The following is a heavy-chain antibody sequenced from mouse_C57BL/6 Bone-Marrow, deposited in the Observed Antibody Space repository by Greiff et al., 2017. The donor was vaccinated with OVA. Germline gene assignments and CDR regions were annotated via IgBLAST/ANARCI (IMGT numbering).Heavy chain of an antibody. D-gene: IGHD1-1*01. V-gene: IGHV1-69*01. Sequence: VQLQQPGAELVMPGASVKLSCKASGYTFTSYWMHWVKQRPGQGLEWIGEIDPSDSYTNYNQKFKGKSTLTEDKSSSTAYMQLSSLTSEDSAVYYCARDYGSSSLAMDYWGQGTSVTVAS. J-gene: IGHJ4*01. CDR1: GYTFTSYW. CDR2: IDPSDSYT. CDR3: ARDYGSSSLAMDY.